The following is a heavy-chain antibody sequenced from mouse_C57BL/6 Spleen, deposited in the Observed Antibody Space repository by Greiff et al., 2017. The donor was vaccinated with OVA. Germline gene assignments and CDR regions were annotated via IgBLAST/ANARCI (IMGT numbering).Heavy chain of an antibody. D-gene: IGHD2-2*01. CDR1: GFSLTSYG. CDR2: IWSGGST. V-gene: IGHV2-2*01. CDR3: ARKYGYDGDYYAMDY. J-gene: IGHJ4*01. Sequence: VKVVESGPGLVQPSQSLSITCTVSGFSLTSYGVHWVRQSPGKGLEWLGVIWSGGSTDYNAAFISRLSISKDNSKSQVFFKMNSLQADDTAIYYCARKYGYDGDYYAMDYWGQGTSVTVSS.